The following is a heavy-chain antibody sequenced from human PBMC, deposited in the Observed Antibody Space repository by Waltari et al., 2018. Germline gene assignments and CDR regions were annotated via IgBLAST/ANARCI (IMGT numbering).Heavy chain of an antibody. J-gene: IGHJ4*02. CDR2: IYYSVST. CDR1: GFTFSSYS. V-gene: IGHV4-39*01. Sequence: VQLVESGGGLVQPGGSLRLSGAASGFTFSSYSRHWVRQAPGKGLEWIVSIYYSVSTYYNPSLKSRVTISVDTSKNQFSLKLSSVTAADTAVYYCARHPVVISNFDYWGQGTLVTVSS. CDR3: ARHPVVISNFDY. D-gene: IGHD3-22*01.